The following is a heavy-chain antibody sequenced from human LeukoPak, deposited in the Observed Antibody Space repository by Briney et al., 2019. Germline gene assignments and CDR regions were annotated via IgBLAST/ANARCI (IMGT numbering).Heavy chain of an antibody. J-gene: IGHJ5*02. D-gene: IGHD3-16*01. CDR3: ARDMIILQS. Sequence: GGSLRLSCSASGFIFSNYWMTGVRQPPGKGLEWVANIKQDGSEKYYVDSVKGRFTISRDNAKKSLYLQMNSLRAEDTAVYFCARDMIILQSWGEGTLVTVSS. V-gene: IGHV3-7*04. CDR1: GFIFSNYW. CDR2: IKQDGSEK.